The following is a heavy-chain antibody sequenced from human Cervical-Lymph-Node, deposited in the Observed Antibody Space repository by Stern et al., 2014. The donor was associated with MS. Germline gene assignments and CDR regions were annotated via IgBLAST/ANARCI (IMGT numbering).Heavy chain of an antibody. Sequence: EVQLVESGGGSVQPGRSLRLSCAASGFTFDDCAMPWVRPAPGKGLEWVSGISWNSNNIGYADSVRGRFTISRDNAKNSLYLQMNGLRPEDTALYYCAKDISERHYYFDSWGEGTLVTVSS. CDR2: ISWNSNNI. V-gene: IGHV3-9*01. CDR1: GFTFDDCA. CDR3: AKDISERHYYFDS. D-gene: IGHD3-16*02. J-gene: IGHJ4*02.